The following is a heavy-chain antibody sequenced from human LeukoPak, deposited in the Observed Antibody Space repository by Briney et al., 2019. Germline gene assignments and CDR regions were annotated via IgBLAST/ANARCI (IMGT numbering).Heavy chain of an antibody. J-gene: IGHJ4*02. Sequence: GGSLRLSCAASGFTFSSYAMSWVRQAPGKGLEWVSAISGSGGSTYYADSVEGRFTISRDNSKNTLYLQMNSLRAEDTAVYYCAKRPLGYCSGGSCYYFDYWGQGTLVTVSS. CDR1: GFTFSSYA. V-gene: IGHV3-23*01. CDR2: ISGSGGST. CDR3: AKRPLGYCSGGSCYYFDY. D-gene: IGHD2-15*01.